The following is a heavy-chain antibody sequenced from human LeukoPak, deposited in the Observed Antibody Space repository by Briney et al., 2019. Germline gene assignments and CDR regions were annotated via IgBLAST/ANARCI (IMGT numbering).Heavy chain of an antibody. D-gene: IGHD6-13*01. J-gene: IGHJ5*02. V-gene: IGHV4-34*01. Sequence: SETLSLTCAVYGGSFSGYYWSWIRQPPGKGLEWIGEINHSGSTNYNPSLKSRVTISVDTSKNQFSLKLSSVTAADTAVYYCARDLLAAAGYNWFDPWGQGTLVTVSS. CDR2: INHSGST. CDR1: GGSFSGYY. CDR3: ARDLLAAAGYNWFDP.